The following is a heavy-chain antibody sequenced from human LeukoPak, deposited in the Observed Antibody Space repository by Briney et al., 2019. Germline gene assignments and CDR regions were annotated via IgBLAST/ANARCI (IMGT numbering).Heavy chain of an antibody. V-gene: IGHV4-4*07. CDR1: GGSISSNY. D-gene: IGHD3-22*01. Sequence: SETLSLTCTVSGGSISSNYWSWIRQPAGKGLEWIGRIYTSGSTNYNPSLKSRVTMSVDTSKNQFSLKLSSVTAADTAVYYCAGGAASYYYDSSGYYHWYFDLWGRGTLVTVSS. J-gene: IGHJ2*01. CDR3: AGGAASYYYDSSGYYHWYFDL. CDR2: IYTSGST.